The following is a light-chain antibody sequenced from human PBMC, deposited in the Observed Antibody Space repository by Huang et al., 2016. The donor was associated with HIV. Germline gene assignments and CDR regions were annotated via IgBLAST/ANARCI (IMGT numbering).Light chain of an antibody. CDR1: QSISSY. CDR2: AAS. CDR3: QQSYSTRYT. J-gene: IGKJ2*01. Sequence: DIQMTQSPSSLSASVGDRVTITCRASQSISSYLNWYQQKLGKAPKRLIYAASSLQSGVPSRFSGSGSGTDFTLTISSLQPEDFATYYCQQSYSTRYTFGQGTKLEIK. V-gene: IGKV1-39*01.